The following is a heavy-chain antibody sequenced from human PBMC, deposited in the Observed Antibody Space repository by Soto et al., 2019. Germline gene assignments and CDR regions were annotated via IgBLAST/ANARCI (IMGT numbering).Heavy chain of an antibody. CDR3: ATQKPFYDILTGYQYYLDY. D-gene: IGHD3-9*01. J-gene: IGHJ4*02. CDR2: IYYTGST. Sequence: TSETLSLTCTVSGGSSGSYYGSWIRQPPGKGLEWVGSIYYTGSTNYNPSLKSRVTISVDTSKNQFSLKLSSVTAADTAVYYCATQKPFYDILTGYQYYLDYWGQGTLVTVSS. V-gene: IGHV4-59*12. CDR1: GGSSGSYY.